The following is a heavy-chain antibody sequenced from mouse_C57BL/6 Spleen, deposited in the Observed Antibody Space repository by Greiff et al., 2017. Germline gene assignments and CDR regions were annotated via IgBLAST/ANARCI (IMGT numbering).Heavy chain of an antibody. Sequence: EVHLVESGGGLVQPGGSLKLSCAASGFTFSDYYMYWVRQTPEKRLEWVAYISNGGGSTYYPDTVKGRFTISRDNAKNTLYLQMSRLKSEDTAMYYCARGYGSSYGDYFDYWGQGTTLTVSS. D-gene: IGHD1-1*01. J-gene: IGHJ2*01. CDR2: ISNGGGST. CDR3: ARGYGSSYGDYFDY. V-gene: IGHV5-12*01. CDR1: GFTFSDYY.